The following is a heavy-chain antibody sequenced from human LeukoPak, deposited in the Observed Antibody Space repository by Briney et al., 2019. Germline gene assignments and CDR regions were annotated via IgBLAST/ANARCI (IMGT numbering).Heavy chain of an antibody. CDR3: ATEGKMVRGVYTDY. D-gene: IGHD3-10*01. CDR1: GYTFTSYD. V-gene: IGHV1-69*13. CDR2: IIPIFGTA. Sequence: ASVKVSCKASGYTFTSYDINWVRQATGQGLEWMGGIIPIFGTANYAQKFQGRVTITADESTSTAYMELSSLRSEDTAVYYCATEGKMVRGVYTDYWGQGTLVTVSS. J-gene: IGHJ4*02.